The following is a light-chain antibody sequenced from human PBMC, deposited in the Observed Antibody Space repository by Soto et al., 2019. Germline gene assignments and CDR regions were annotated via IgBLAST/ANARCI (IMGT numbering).Light chain of an antibody. J-gene: IGKJ2*01. CDR3: QQYYSTMYT. V-gene: IGKV4-1*01. CDR1: QSVLYSSNNRDS. Sequence: DIVMTQSPDSLAVSLGERATINCKSSQSVLYSSNNRDSLAWYQQKPGLPPTLLIYGASIRASGVPDRFRGGGSGTDFALTISILHGEDVAVYYCQQYYSTMYTFGQGTKLEIK. CDR2: GAS.